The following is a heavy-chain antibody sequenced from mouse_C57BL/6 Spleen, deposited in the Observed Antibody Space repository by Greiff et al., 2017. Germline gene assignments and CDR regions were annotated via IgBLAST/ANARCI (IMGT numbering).Heavy chain of an antibody. D-gene: IGHD1-1*01. CDR2: IYTRSGNT. J-gene: IGHJ1*03. CDR1: GYTFTSYG. Sequence: VQLQQSGAELARPGASVKLSCKASGYTFTSYGISWVKQRTGQGLEWIGEIYTRSGNTYYNEKFKGTATLTADKSSSTAYMELRSLTSEDSTVNFYARTYYGCGYRYFDVWGTGTTVTVSS. V-gene: IGHV1-81*01. CDR3: ARTYYGCGYRYFDV.